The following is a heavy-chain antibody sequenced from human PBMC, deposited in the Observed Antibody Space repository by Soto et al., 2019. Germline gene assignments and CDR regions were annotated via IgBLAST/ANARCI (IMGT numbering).Heavy chain of an antibody. CDR3: ERANSDDDDEFDY. Sequence: SXSVYFSTSGYTFTPSDIHLRREAPAQGLEWTGWVSPNSGGTGYAQKFQGRVTMTRDTSVTSVYMELSSLRSDDTAIYYCERANSDDDDEFDYWGQGTPVTVSS. J-gene: IGHJ4*02. CDR2: VSPNSGGT. CDR1: GYTFTPSD. D-gene: IGHD5-12*01. V-gene: IGHV1-2*02.